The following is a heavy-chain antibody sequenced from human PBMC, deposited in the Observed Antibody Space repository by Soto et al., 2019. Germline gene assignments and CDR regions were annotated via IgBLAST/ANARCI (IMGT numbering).Heavy chain of an antibody. J-gene: IGHJ4*02. CDR2: ISWNSGSI. D-gene: IGHD5-12*01. CDR1: GFTFDDYA. V-gene: IGHV3-9*01. Sequence: EVQLVESGGGLVQPGRSLRLSCAASGFTFDDYAMHWVPQAPGKGLEWVSGISWNSGSIGYADSVKGRFTISRDNAKNSLYLQMNSLRAEDTALYYCAKERRGYSGYDPFDYWGQGTLVTVSS. CDR3: AKERRGYSGYDPFDY.